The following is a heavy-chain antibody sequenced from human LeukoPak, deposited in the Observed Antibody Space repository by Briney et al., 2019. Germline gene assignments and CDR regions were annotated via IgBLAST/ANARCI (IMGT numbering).Heavy chain of an antibody. Sequence: GGSLRLSCAASGFTVGSNYMNWVRQAPGKGLEWVSVVYSGGSTYYADSVKGRFIISRDNSKNTVYLQMNSLRPEDTAVYYCARGASDWGQGTLVTVSS. CDR2: VYSGGST. CDR1: GFTVGSNY. V-gene: IGHV3-53*01. CDR3: ARGASD. J-gene: IGHJ4*02.